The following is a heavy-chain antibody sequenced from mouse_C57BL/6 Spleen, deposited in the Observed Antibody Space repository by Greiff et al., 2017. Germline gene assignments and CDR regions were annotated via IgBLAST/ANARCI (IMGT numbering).Heavy chain of an antibody. J-gene: IGHJ2*01. CDR1: GYAFSSYW. CDR3: ARSGKITTVYFDY. D-gene: IGHD1-1*01. V-gene: IGHV1-80*01. Sequence: VQLQQSGAELVKPGASVKISCKASGYAFSSYWMNWVKQRPGKGLEWIGQIYPGDGDTNYNGKFKGKATLTADKSSSTAYMQLSSLTSEDSAVYFCARSGKITTVYFDYWGQGTTLTVSS. CDR2: IYPGDGDT.